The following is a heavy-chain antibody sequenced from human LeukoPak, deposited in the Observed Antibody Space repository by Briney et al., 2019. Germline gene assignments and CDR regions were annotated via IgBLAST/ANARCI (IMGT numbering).Heavy chain of an antibody. D-gene: IGHD2-21*01. CDR3: ARDDVVVGWFDP. Sequence: SETLSLTCTVSGGSISSSSYYWGWIRQLPGKGLEWIGSIYYSGSTYYNPSLKSRVTISVDTSKNQFSLKLSSVTAADTAVYYCARDDVVVGWFDPWGQGTLVTVSS. CDR2: IYYSGST. J-gene: IGHJ5*02. CDR1: GGSISSSSYY. V-gene: IGHV4-39*07.